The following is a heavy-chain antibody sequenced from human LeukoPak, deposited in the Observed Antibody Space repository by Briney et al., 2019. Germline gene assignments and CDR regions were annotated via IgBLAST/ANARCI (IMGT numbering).Heavy chain of an antibody. Sequence: SETLSLTCTVSGGSISSYYWSWIRQPPGKGLEWIGYIYYSGSTNYNPSLKSRVIISVDTPKNQFSLKLSSVTAADTAVYYCARSPGCGGDCTFFDYWGQGTLVTVSS. CDR1: GGSISSYY. CDR3: ARSPGCGGDCTFFDY. CDR2: IYYSGST. J-gene: IGHJ4*02. V-gene: IGHV4-59*08. D-gene: IGHD2-21*02.